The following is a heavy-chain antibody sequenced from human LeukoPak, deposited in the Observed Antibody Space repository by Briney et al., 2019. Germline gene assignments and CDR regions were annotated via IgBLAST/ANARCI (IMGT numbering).Heavy chain of an antibody. D-gene: IGHD2-2*01. V-gene: IGHV1-69*13. CDR1: GYTFTHYA. CDR3: AKREGYCSSTSCYVAFDY. CDR2: IIPIFGTA. Sequence: ASVTVSCKASGYTFTHYAMNWVRQAPGQGLEWMGGIIPIFGTANYAQKFQGRVTITADESTSTAYMELSSLRSEDTAVYYCAKREGYCSSTSCYVAFDYWGQGTLVTVSS. J-gene: IGHJ4*02.